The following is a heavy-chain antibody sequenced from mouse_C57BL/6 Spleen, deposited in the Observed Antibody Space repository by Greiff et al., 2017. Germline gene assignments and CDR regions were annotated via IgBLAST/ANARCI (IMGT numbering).Heavy chain of an antibody. D-gene: IGHD2-4*01. CDR1: GFTFSDYY. CDR3: ARHAYYCDYEGAWFAY. CDR2: ISNGGGST. J-gene: IGHJ3*01. V-gene: IGHV5-12*01. Sequence: EVHLVESGGGLVQPGGSLKLSCAASGFTFSDYYMCWVRQTPEKRLEWVAYISNGGGSTYYPDTVKGRFTISRDNAKNTLYLQLSRLKSEDTAMYYSARHAYYCDYEGAWFAYWGQGTLVTVSA.